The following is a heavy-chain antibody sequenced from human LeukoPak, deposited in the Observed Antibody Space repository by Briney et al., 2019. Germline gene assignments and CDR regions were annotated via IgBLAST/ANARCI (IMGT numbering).Heavy chain of an antibody. CDR2: ISYDGSNK. CDR3: ATREGYDFWSGYLWSGMDV. Sequence: PGGSLRLSCAASGFTFSSYAMHWVRQAPGKGLEWVAVISYDGSNKYYADSVKGRFTISRDNSKNTLYLQMNSLRAEDTAVYHCATREGYDFWSGYLWSGMDVWGQGTTVTVSS. CDR1: GFTFSSYA. V-gene: IGHV3-30-3*01. J-gene: IGHJ6*02. D-gene: IGHD3-3*01.